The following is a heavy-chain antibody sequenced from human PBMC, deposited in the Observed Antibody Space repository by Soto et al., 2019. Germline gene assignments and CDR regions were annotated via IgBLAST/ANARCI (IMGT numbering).Heavy chain of an antibody. Sequence: PGGSLRLSCAASGFTFSSYAMSWVRQAPGKGLEWVSAISGSGGSTYYADSVKGRFTISRDNSKNTLYLQMNSLRAEDTAVYYCAKNRRRGLSYGYYGRDYYYGMDVWGQGTTVTVSS. D-gene: IGHD5-18*01. CDR2: ISGSGGST. CDR3: AKNRRRGLSYGYYGRDYYYGMDV. V-gene: IGHV3-23*01. CDR1: GFTFSSYA. J-gene: IGHJ6*02.